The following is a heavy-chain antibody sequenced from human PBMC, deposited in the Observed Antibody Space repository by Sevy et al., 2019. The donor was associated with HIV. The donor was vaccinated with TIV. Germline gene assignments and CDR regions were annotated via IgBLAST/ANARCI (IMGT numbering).Heavy chain of an antibody. D-gene: IGHD3-16*02. J-gene: IGHJ5*02. Sequence: ASVKVSCKASGGTFSGYAISWVRQAPGQGLEWMGGIIPIFGTANYAQKFQGRVTITADESTSTAYMELSSLRSEDTAVYYCARELRDYDYVWGSYRSNWFDPWGQGTLVTVSS. CDR3: ARELRDYDYVWGSYRSNWFDP. CDR1: GGTFSGYA. CDR2: IIPIFGTA. V-gene: IGHV1-69*13.